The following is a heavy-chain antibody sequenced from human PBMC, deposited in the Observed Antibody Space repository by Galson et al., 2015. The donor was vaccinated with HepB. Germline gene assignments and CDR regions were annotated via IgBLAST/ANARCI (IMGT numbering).Heavy chain of an antibody. Sequence: SLRLSCAASGFAFSSYSMNWVRQAPGKGLEWVSYISNRNTSIYYADSVKGRFTISRDNAKNSLSLQMISLRAEDTAVYYCARGGDYSDYYAFDIWGQGTMVTVSS. J-gene: IGHJ3*02. CDR1: GFAFSSYS. CDR2: ISNRNTSI. D-gene: IGHD4-11*01. V-gene: IGHV3-48*01. CDR3: ARGGDYSDYYAFDI.